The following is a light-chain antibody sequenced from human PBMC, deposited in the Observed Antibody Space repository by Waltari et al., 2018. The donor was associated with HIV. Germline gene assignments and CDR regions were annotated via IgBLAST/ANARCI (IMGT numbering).Light chain of an antibody. Sequence: YELTQPPSLSVSPGQTARLTSSGDALPNESTYWYQKKQGQAPVLVIHTDIERAPGIPMRLSCTSEGRTVTLTISRGYATDEADYYCRSTDRGGAVDFGKGTRVTV. CDR2: TDI. CDR1: ALPNES. J-gene: IGLJ1*01. CDR3: RSTDRGGAVD. V-gene: IGLV3-25*02.